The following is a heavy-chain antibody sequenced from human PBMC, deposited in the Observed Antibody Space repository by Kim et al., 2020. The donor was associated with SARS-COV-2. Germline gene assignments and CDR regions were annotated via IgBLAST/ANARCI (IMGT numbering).Heavy chain of an antibody. CDR2: IYYSGST. Sequence: SETLSLTCTVSGGSISSYYWSWIRQPPGKGLEWIGYIYYSGSTNYNPSLKSRVTISVDTSKNQFSLKLSSVTAADTAVYYCARDQTNYYGSGSYYNYYYGMDVWGQGTTVTVSS. CDR1: GGSISSYY. V-gene: IGHV4-59*13. J-gene: IGHJ6*02. D-gene: IGHD3-10*01. CDR3: ARDQTNYYGSGSYYNYYYGMDV.